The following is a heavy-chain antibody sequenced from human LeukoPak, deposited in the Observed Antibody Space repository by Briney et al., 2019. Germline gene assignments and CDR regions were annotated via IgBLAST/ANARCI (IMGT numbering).Heavy chain of an antibody. Sequence: PSETLSLTCAVYGGSFSGYYWSWIRQPPGKGLEWIGEINHSGSTNYNPSLKSRVTISVDTSKNQFSLKLSSVTAADTAVYYYARKPYCGGDCFGYYFDYWGQGTLVTVSS. V-gene: IGHV4-34*01. CDR3: ARKPYCGGDCFGYYFDY. CDR2: INHSGST. J-gene: IGHJ4*02. CDR1: GGSFSGYY. D-gene: IGHD2-21*02.